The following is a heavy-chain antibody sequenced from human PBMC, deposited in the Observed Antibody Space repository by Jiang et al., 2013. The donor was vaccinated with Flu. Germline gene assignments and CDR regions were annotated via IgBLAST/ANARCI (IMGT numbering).Heavy chain of an antibody. D-gene: IGHD1-26*01. CDR3: AGGGSYYYYGMDV. CDR2: ISSSSSYI. Sequence: SSISSSSSYIYYADSVKGRFTISRDNAKNSLYLQMNSLRAEDTAVYYCAGGGSYYYYGMDVWGKGTTVTVSS. J-gene: IGHJ6*04. V-gene: IGHV3-21*01.